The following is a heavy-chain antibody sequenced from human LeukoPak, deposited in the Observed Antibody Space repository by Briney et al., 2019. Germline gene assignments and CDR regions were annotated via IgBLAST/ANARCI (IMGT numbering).Heavy chain of an antibody. CDR3: ASGGYCSSTSCYSFDY. CDR1: GYIFSDYY. D-gene: IGHD2-2*01. V-gene: IGHV1-2*02. J-gene: IGHJ4*02. Sequence: ASVKVSCKASGYIFSDYYMHWVRQAPGQGLEWLGWINPKSGAADYAQQFRGRVTMTRDTSINTDYMELSRLRSDDTAVYYCASGGYCSSTSCYSFDYWGQGTLVTVSS. CDR2: INPKSGAA.